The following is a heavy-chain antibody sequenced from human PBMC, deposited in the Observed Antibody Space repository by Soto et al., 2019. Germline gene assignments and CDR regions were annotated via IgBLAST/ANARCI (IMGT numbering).Heavy chain of an antibody. Sequence: QLQLQESGSGLVKPSQTLSLTCAVSGGSISSGGYSWSWIRQPPGKGLEWIGYIYHSGSTYYNPSLKRRVTISVDTSKNQFSLKLSSVTAADTALYYCARFQVVTATKSNWFDPWGQGTLVTVSS. V-gene: IGHV4-30-2*01. J-gene: IGHJ5*02. CDR1: GGSISSGGYS. CDR3: ARFQVVTATKSNWFDP. D-gene: IGHD2-21*02. CDR2: IYHSGST.